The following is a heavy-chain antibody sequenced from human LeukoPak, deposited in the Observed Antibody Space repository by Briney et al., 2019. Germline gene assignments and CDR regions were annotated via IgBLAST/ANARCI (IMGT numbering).Heavy chain of an antibody. CDR3: ARDTYDILTGYYKWAFDI. CDR1: GFFFSNYA. CDR2: ISSSSSYI. V-gene: IGHV3-21*06. J-gene: IGHJ3*02. D-gene: IGHD3-9*01. Sequence: GGSLRLSCAASGFFFSNYAMNWVRQAPGKGLEWVSSISSSSSYIYYADSVKGRFTISRDNAKNSLYLQMNSLRAEDTAVYYCARDTYDILTGYYKWAFDIWGQGTMVTVSS.